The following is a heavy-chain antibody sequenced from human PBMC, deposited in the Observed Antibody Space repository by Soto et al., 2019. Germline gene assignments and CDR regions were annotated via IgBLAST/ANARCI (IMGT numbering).Heavy chain of an antibody. D-gene: IGHD6-13*01. CDR2: IYTSGST. CDR3: ARDRRSSSSRYNWFDP. CDR1: GGSISSYY. Sequence: QVQLQESGPGLVKPSETLSLTCTVSGGSISSYYWSWIRQPAGKGLEWIGRIYTSGSTNYNPSLKSRVTMSVDTSKHQFSLKLSSVTAADTAVYYCARDRRSSSSRYNWFDPWGQGTLVTVSS. J-gene: IGHJ5*02. V-gene: IGHV4-4*07.